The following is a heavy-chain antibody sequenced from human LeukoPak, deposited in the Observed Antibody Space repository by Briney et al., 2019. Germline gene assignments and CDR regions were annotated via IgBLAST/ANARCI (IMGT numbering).Heavy chain of an antibody. CDR2: ISYDGSNK. D-gene: IGHD4-17*01. Sequence: GGSLRLSCAASGFTFRSYAMHWVRQAPGKGLEWVAVISYDGSNKYYADSVKGRFTISRDNSKNTLYLQMNSLRAEDTAVYYCAREAGEDDYGDYGSNWGQGTLVTVSS. J-gene: IGHJ4*02. V-gene: IGHV3-30-3*01. CDR3: AREAGEDDYGDYGSN. CDR1: GFTFRSYA.